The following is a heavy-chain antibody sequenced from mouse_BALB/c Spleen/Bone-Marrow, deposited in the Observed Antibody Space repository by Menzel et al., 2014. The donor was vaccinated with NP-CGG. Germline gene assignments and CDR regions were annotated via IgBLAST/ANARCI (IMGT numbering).Heavy chain of an antibody. CDR2: ISTYYGDA. J-gene: IGHJ2*01. Sequence: QVQLKESGAELVRPGVSVKISCKGSGYTFTDYALHWVKQSHAKSLEWIGIISTYYGDASYNQKFKGKATMTVDKSSSTAYMELARLTSEDSAIYYCARSDGFDYWAQGTTLTVSS. CDR3: ARSDGFDY. CDR1: GYTFTDYA. V-gene: IGHV1S137*01. D-gene: IGHD2-3*01.